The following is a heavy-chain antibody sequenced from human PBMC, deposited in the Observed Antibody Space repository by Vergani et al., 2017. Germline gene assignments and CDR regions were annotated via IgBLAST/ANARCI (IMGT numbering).Heavy chain of an antibody. V-gene: IGHV4-59*01. CDR3: ARGSDGDLPGLWVDP. CDR1: GGSISSYY. J-gene: IGHJ5*02. Sequence: QVQLQESGPGLVKPSETLSLTCTVSGGSISSYYWSWIRQPPGKGLEWIGYIYYSGSTNYNPSLKSRVTISVDTSKNQFSLKLSSVTAADTAVYYCARGSDGDLPGLWVDPWGQGTLVTVSS. CDR2: IYYSGST. D-gene: IGHD4-17*01.